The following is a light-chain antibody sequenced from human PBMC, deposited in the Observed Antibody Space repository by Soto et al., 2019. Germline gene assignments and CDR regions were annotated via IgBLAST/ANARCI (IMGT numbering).Light chain of an antibody. V-gene: IGLV1-51*02. J-gene: IGLJ1*01. Sequence: QAVVTQPPSVSAAPGQKVTISCSGSSSNIGNNYVSWYQQLPGTAPKLLIYENNKRPSGIPDRFSGSKSDTSATLGITGLQTGDEADYYCGTWDSSLSAGYVFGTGTKLTVL. CDR2: ENN. CDR3: GTWDSSLSAGYV. CDR1: SSNIGNNY.